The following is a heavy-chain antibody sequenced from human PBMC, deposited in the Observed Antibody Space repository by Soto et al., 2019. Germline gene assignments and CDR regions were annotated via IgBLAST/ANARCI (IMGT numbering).Heavy chain of an antibody. CDR1: GFTFDDYA. Sequence: EVQLVESGRGLVQPGRSLRLSCAASGFTFDDYAMHWVRQAPGKGLEWVSGITWNSGSIGYADSVKGRFTISRDNAKNSLYLQMNSLRPEDTALYYCVKDHYRSAIYGMDVWGQETTGTVSS. CDR3: VKDHYRSAIYGMDV. J-gene: IGHJ6*02. V-gene: IGHV3-9*01. D-gene: IGHD3-16*02. CDR2: ITWNSGSI.